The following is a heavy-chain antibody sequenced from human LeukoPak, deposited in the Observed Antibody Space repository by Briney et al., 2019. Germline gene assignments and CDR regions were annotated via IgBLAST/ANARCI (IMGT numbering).Heavy chain of an antibody. CDR1: GGSISSGDYD. J-gene: IGHJ4*02. Sequence: PSETLSLTCTVSGGSISSGDYDWSWIRQPPGKGLEWIGYIYYSGSTYYNPSLKSRVTISVDTSKNQFSLKLSSVTAADTAVYYCASTIDVEMVYFDYWGQGTLVTVSS. D-gene: IGHD5-24*01. CDR2: IYYSGST. CDR3: ASTIDVEMVYFDY. V-gene: IGHV4-30-4*08.